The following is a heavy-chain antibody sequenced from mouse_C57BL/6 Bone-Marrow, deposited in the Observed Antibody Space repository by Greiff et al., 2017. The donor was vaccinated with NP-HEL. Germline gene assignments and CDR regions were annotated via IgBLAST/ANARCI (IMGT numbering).Heavy chain of an antibody. CDR1: GFTFSDYY. Sequence: EVKLVESGGGLVQPGGSLKLSCAASGFTFSDYYMYWVRQTPEKRLEWVAYISNGGGSTYYPDTVKGRFTISRDNAKNTLYLQMSRLKSEDTAMYYCARHGSNFDYWGQGTTLTVSS. D-gene: IGHD1-1*01. CDR2: ISNGGGST. J-gene: IGHJ2*01. V-gene: IGHV5-12*01. CDR3: ARHGSNFDY.